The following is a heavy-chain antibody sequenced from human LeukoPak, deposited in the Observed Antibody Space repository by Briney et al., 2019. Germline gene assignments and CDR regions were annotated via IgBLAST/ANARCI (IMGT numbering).Heavy chain of an antibody. Sequence: SVKVSCKASGGTFSSYAISWVRQAPGQGLEWLGGIIPIFGTTLNAQKFQGRITITADESTSTAYMELSSLRSDDTAVYYCASGRGSYYYFYYMDVWGKGTTVTISS. CDR1: GGTFSSYA. CDR2: IIPIFGTT. CDR3: ASGRGSYYYFYYMDV. J-gene: IGHJ6*03. D-gene: IGHD1-14*01. V-gene: IGHV1-69*01.